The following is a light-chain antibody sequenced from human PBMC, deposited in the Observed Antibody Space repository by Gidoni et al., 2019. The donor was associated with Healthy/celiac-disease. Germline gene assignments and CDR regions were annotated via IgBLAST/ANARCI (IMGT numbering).Light chain of an antibody. CDR1: SLSSYY. V-gene: IGLV3-19*01. CDR3: NSRDSSGNVV. Sequence: SELSQDPAESVALGQTVRITCQGDSLSSYYASWYQQTRGQAPVLVIYGKNNRPSGIPDRFPGSSSGNTASLTITGAQAEDEADYYCNSRDSSGNVVFGGGTKLTVL. J-gene: IGLJ2*01. CDR2: GKN.